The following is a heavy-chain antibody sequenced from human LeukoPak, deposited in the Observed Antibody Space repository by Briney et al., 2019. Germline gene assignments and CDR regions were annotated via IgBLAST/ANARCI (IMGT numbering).Heavy chain of an antibody. J-gene: IGHJ4*02. CDR2: ISYDGSNK. V-gene: IGHV3-30*18. CDR3: AKDARKAVAGQPVDY. Sequence: GRSLRLSCAASGFTFSRYGMHWVRQAPGKGLEWVAVISYDGSNKYYADSVKGRFTISRDNSKNTLYLQMNSLRAEDTAVYYCAKDARKAVAGQPVDYWGQGTLVTVSS. D-gene: IGHD6-19*01. CDR1: GFTFSRYG.